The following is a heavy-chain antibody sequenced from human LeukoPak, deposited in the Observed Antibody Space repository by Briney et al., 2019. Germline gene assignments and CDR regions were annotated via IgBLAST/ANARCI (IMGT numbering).Heavy chain of an antibody. Sequence: SETLSLTCAVYGGSFRGYYWSWIRQPPGKGLEWIGYIYYSGSTYYNPSLKSRVTISVDTSKNQFSLKLSSVTAADTAVYYCARASSGWYGPFDYWGQGTLVTVSS. CDR1: GGSFRGYY. CDR3: ARASSGWYGPFDY. V-gene: IGHV4-34*09. J-gene: IGHJ4*02. CDR2: IYYSGST. D-gene: IGHD6-19*01.